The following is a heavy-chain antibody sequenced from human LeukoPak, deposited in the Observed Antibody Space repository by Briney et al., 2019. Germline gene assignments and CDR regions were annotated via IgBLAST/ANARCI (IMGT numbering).Heavy chain of an antibody. D-gene: IGHD5-18*01. CDR3: ARDSGYSYGYDY. CDR1: GGSISSYY. Sequence: PSETLSLTCTVSGGSISSYYWSWIRQPPGKGLEWIGYIYYSGSTYYNPSLKSRVTISVDTSKNQFSLKLSSVTAADTAVYYCARDSGYSYGYDYWGQGILVTVSS. V-gene: IGHV4-59*01. J-gene: IGHJ4*02. CDR2: IYYSGST.